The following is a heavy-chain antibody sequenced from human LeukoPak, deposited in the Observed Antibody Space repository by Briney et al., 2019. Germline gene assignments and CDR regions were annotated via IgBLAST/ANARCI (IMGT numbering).Heavy chain of an antibody. D-gene: IGHD3-22*01. CDR3: AREQLDSSGYYYDY. CDR2: IYYSGST. Sequence: PSQTLSLTCTVSGGSISSGGYYWSWIRQHPGKGLEWIGYIYYSGSTYYDPSLKSRVTISVDTSKNQFSLKLSSVTAADTAVYYCAREQLDSSGYYYDYWGQGTPVTVSS. J-gene: IGHJ4*02. V-gene: IGHV4-31*03. CDR1: GGSISSGGYY.